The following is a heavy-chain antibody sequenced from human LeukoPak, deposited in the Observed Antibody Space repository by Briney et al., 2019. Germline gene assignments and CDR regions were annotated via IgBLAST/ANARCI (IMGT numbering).Heavy chain of an antibody. J-gene: IGHJ1*01. D-gene: IGHD6-19*01. Sequence: GGSLRLSCEASGFTFSSYWMSWVRQAPGKGLEWVANIKTDGSNKYYADSVKGRFTISRDNSKNTLYLQMNSLRAEDTAVYYCARDSLDSSGRYGIPLTAEYFQHWGQGTLVTVSS. CDR1: GFTFSSYW. CDR2: IKTDGSNK. CDR3: ARDSLDSSGRYGIPLTAEYFQH. V-gene: IGHV3-7*01.